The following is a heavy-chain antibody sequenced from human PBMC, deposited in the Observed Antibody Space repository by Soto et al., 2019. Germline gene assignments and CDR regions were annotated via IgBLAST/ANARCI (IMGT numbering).Heavy chain of an antibody. D-gene: IGHD3-16*01. Sequence: VASVKVSCKASGYTFTRFGISWVRQAPGQGLEWMGWISAYNGNTNYAQKFQGRVTMTTDTPTNTAYMELRSLRSDDTAVYYCARLGVRLDYYYGRDVWGHGTTVTVTS. J-gene: IGHJ6*02. CDR1: GYTFTRFG. CDR2: ISAYNGNT. CDR3: ARLGVRLDYYYGRDV. V-gene: IGHV1-18*01.